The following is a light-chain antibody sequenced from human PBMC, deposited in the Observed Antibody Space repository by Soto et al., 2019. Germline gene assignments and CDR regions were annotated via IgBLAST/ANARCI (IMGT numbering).Light chain of an antibody. V-gene: IGKV3-15*01. J-gene: IGKJ1*01. CDR1: QSVSSN. CDR3: QQYNNWPQT. Sequence: EKVMTQSPATLSVSPGERATLSCRASQSVSSNLAWYQQKPGQAPRLLIYGASTRATGIPARFSGSGSGTRFTLTISSLQSKDFAVYYCQQYNNWPQTFGQGTKVEIK. CDR2: GAS.